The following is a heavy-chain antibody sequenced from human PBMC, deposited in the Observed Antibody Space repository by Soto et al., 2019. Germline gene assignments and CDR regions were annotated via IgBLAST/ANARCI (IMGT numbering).Heavy chain of an antibody. Sequence: GGSLRLSCAASGFTVSSNYMSWVRQAPGKGLEWVSVIYSGGSTYYADSVKGRFTISRDNSKNTLYLQMNSLRAEDTAVYYCAREEPPLDYDFWSGRDYYYYYMDVWGKGTTVTVSS. V-gene: IGHV3-66*01. CDR3: AREEPPLDYDFWSGRDYYYYYMDV. CDR1: GFTVSSNY. J-gene: IGHJ6*03. CDR2: IYSGGST. D-gene: IGHD3-3*01.